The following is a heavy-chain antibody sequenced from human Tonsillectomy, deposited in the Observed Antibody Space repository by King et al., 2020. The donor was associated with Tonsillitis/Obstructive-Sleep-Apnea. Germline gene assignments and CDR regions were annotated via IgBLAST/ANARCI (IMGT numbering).Heavy chain of an antibody. CDR2: ISYSGST. Sequence: VQLQESGPGLVKPSQTLSLTCTVSGGSISSGGYYWSWIRQHPGKGLEWIGYISYSGSTYHNPSLRCRATISVDPSKNQFSLKLSSVTAADTAVYYCASGPNEDYFDYCGQGTLFTVSA. J-gene: IGHJ4*02. V-gene: IGHV4-31*03. CDR1: GGSISSGGYY. D-gene: IGHD1-1*01. CDR3: ASGPNEDYFDY.